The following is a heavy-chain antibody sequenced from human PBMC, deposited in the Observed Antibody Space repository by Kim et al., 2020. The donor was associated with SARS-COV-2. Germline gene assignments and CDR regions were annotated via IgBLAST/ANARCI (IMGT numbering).Heavy chain of an antibody. CDR1: GFTFSSYS. CDR3: ARGGYYDFWSGYREDYYYYGMDV. Sequence: GGSLRLSCAASGFTFSSYSMNWVRQAPGKGLEWVSSISSSSSYIYYADSVKGRFTISRDNAKNSLYLQMNSLRAEDTAVYYCARGGYYDFWSGYREDYYYYGMDVCGQGTTVTVSS. CDR2: ISSSSSYI. D-gene: IGHD3-3*01. J-gene: IGHJ6*02. V-gene: IGHV3-21*01.